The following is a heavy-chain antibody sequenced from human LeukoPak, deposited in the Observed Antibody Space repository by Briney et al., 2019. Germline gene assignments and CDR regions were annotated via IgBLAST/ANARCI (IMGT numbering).Heavy chain of an antibody. Sequence: GGSLRLSCAASGLTFSSYGMHWVRQAPGKGLEWVAIIWYDGSNKYYADSVKGRFTISRDNSKNTLYLQMNSLRAEDTAVYYCARIGAGSSRDYWGQGTLVTVSS. V-gene: IGHV3-33*01. CDR3: ARIGAGSSRDY. J-gene: IGHJ4*02. D-gene: IGHD6-13*01. CDR1: GLTFSSYG. CDR2: IWYDGSNK.